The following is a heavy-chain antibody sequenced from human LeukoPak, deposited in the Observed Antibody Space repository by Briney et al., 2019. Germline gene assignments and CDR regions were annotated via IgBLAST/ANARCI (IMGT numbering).Heavy chain of an antibody. Sequence: ASVKVSCKASGGTFSSYAISWVRQAPGQGLEWMGGIIPIFGTANYAQKFQGRVTITADESTSTAYMELSSLRSEDTAVYYCARVTMRLGPFDYWGQGTLVTVSS. CDR2: IIPIFGTA. D-gene: IGHD5-12*01. J-gene: IGHJ4*02. CDR3: ARVTMRLGPFDY. V-gene: IGHV1-69*13. CDR1: GGTFSSYA.